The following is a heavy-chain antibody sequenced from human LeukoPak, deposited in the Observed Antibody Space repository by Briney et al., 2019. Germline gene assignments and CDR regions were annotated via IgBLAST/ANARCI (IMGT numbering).Heavy chain of an antibody. V-gene: IGHV4-34*01. CDR2: INHSGST. CDR1: GGSFSGYY. CDR3: ARDWSTAMVTGGDFDY. Sequence: SETLSLTCAVYGGSFSGYYWSWIRQPPGKGLEWIGEINHSGSTNYNPSLKSRVTISVDTSKNQFSLKLSSVTAADTAVYYCARDWSTAMVTGGDFDYWGQGTLVTVSS. J-gene: IGHJ4*02. D-gene: IGHD5-18*01.